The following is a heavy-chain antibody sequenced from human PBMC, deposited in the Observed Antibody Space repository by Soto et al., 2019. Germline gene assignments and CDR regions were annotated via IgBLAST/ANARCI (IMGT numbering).Heavy chain of an antibody. J-gene: IGHJ6*02. V-gene: IGHV1-3*01. CDR3: ARASRATYYDFWSGYSTPLYYYYYGMDV. D-gene: IGHD3-3*01. CDR2: INGGNGTA. Sequence: ASVKVSCKASGNTVPNYAIHWVRQAPGQRLEWMGWINGGNGTANYAQKFQGRVTITADESTSTAYMELSSLRSEDTAVYYCARASRATYYDFWSGYSTPLYYYYYGMDVWGQGTTVTVSS. CDR1: GNTVPNYA.